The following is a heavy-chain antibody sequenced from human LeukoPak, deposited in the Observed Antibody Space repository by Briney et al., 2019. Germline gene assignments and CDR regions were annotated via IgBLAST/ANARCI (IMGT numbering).Heavy chain of an antibody. V-gene: IGHV4-39*01. CDR3: ARNRYYYGSGDYGVPNWFDP. CDR2: IYYSGST. CDR1: GGSISSNSFY. J-gene: IGHJ5*02. Sequence: SETLSLTCTVSGGSISSNSFYWGWIRQPPGKGLEWIGSIYYSGSTYYNPSLKSRVTISVDTSKNQFSLKLSSVTVADTAVYYCARNRYYYGSGDYGVPNWFDPWGQGTLVTVSS. D-gene: IGHD3-10*01.